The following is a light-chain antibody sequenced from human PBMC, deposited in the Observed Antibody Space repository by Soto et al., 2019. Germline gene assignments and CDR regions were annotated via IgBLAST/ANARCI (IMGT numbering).Light chain of an antibody. CDR3: QTWGTGIVV. V-gene: IGLV4-69*01. CDR1: RGHSSYA. CDR2: VHSDGSH. J-gene: IGLJ2*01. Sequence: QPVLTQSPSASASLGASVKLTCTLSRGHSSYAIAWHQHQPAKGPRYLMKVHSDGSHTKGDGIPDRFSGSSSGAERYLTISSLQSEDEADYYCQTWGTGIVVFGGGTKVTVL.